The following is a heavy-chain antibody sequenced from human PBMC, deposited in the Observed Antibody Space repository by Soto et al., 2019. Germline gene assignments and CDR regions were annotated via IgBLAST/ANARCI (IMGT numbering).Heavy chain of an antibody. Sequence: LTCAVYGGSFSGYYWSWVRQAPGKGLEWVSLIQSGGPTYYADSVKGRFTISRDNSKNSLHLQMNSLRAEETAVYYCARRIVLVVAAPPNEAFDIWEQGTMVTVS. J-gene: IGHJ3*02. D-gene: IGHD2-15*01. CDR1: GGSFSGYY. CDR2: IQSGGPT. CDR3: ARRIVLVVAAPPNEAFDI. V-gene: IGHV3-66*04.